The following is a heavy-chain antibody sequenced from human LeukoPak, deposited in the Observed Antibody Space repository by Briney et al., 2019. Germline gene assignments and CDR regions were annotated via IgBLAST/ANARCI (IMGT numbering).Heavy chain of an antibody. D-gene: IGHD5-24*01. Sequence: SETLSLTCTVSGVSISSSNSYWGWIRPPPGKGLEWIGSIYHSGRTYYNPSLKSRVTISVDTSKNQFSLKLSSVTAADTAVYYCARGWLQSGFDYWGQGTLVTVSS. CDR3: ARGWLQSGFDY. CDR2: IYHSGRT. J-gene: IGHJ4*02. CDR1: GVSISSSNSY. V-gene: IGHV4-39*07.